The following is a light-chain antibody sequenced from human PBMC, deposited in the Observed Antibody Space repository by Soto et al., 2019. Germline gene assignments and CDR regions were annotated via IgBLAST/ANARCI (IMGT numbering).Light chain of an antibody. CDR1: SSNIGNNY. J-gene: IGLJ2*01. V-gene: IGLV1-51*01. Sequence: QSVLTQPPSVSAAPGQKVTISCSGSSSNIGNNYVSWYQQIPGAAPKLLIYDNNQRPSGIPDRFSGSKSGTSATLDITGLQTGDEADYHCGTWDTSLSLVVFGGGTKVTVL. CDR3: GTWDTSLSLVV. CDR2: DNN.